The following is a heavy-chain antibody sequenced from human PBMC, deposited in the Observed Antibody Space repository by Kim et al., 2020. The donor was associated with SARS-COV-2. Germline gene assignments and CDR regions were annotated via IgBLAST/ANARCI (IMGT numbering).Heavy chain of an antibody. Sequence: SETLSLTCTVSGGSISSGGYYWSWIRQHPGKGLEWIGYIYYSGSTYYNPSLKSRVTISVDTSKNQFSLKLSSVTAADTAVYYCARVPCLGTMIVVVTHFDYWGQGTLFTVSS. CDR1: GGSISSGGYY. J-gene: IGHJ4*02. CDR3: ARVPCLGTMIVVVTHFDY. D-gene: IGHD3-22*01. CDR2: IYYSGST. V-gene: IGHV4-31*03.